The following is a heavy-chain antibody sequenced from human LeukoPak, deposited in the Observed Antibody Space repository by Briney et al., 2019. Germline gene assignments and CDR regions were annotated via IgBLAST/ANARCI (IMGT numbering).Heavy chain of an antibody. CDR1: GGSISSYY. CDR3: ARHHGSSWYWFDP. V-gene: IGHV4-59*08. CDR2: IYYSGST. D-gene: IGHD6-13*01. J-gene: IGHJ5*02. Sequence: SETLSLTCTVSGGSISSYYWSWIRQPPGKGLEWIGYIYYSGSTNYNPSLKSRVTISVDTSKNQFSLKLSSVTAADTAVYYCARHHGSSWYWFDPWGQGTLVTVSS.